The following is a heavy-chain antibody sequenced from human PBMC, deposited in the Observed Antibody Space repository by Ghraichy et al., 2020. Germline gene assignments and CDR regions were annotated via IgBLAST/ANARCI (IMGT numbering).Heavy chain of an antibody. CDR1: GGSISSSSYY. CDR3: ARSNGGDCLDY. Sequence: ETLSLTCTVSGGSISSSSYYWGWIRQPPGKGLEWIGSIYYSGSTYYNPSLKSRVTISVDTSKNQFSLKLSSVTAADTAVYYCARSNGGDCLDYWGQGTLVTVSS. V-gene: IGHV4-39*01. J-gene: IGHJ4*02. CDR2: IYYSGST. D-gene: IGHD2-21*02.